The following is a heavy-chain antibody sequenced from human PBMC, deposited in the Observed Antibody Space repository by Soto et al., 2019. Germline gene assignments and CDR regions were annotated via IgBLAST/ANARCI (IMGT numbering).Heavy chain of an antibody. CDR3: ARHVMDSGYDLIY. Sequence: GASVKVSCKASGYTFTSYWISWVRQMPGKGLEWMGRIDPSDSYTNYSPSFQGHVTISADKSISTAYLQWSSLKASDTAMYYCARHVMDSGYDLIYWGQGTLVTVSS. V-gene: IGHV5-10-1*01. CDR1: GYTFTSYW. D-gene: IGHD5-12*01. J-gene: IGHJ4*02. CDR2: IDPSDSYT.